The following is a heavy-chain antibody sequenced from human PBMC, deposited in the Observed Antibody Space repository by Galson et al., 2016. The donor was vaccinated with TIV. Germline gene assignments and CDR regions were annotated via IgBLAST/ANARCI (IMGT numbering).Heavy chain of an antibody. CDR2: IDKDGNEK. V-gene: IGHV3-7*01. CDR3: ARLLEWTHEAFDT. D-gene: IGHD3-3*01. J-gene: IGHJ3*02. Sequence: SLRLSCAASGFTFNTYWMIWVRQAPGKGLEWVANIDKDGNEKYYVDSVKGRFTISRDNAKNTLYLQMNSLRAEDMAIFYCARLLEWTHEAFDTWGQGTMITVSA. CDR1: GFTFNTYW.